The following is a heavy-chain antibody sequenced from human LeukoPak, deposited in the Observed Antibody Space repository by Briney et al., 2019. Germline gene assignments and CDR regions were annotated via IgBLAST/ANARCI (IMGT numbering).Heavy chain of an antibody. J-gene: IGHJ5*02. CDR2: ISPSGAST. CDR3: VRDYLGESGAGGP. D-gene: IGHD3-10*01. CDR1: GFTFSSYT. V-gene: IGHV3-21*01. Sequence: PGGSLRLSCTGSGFTFSSYTMNWVRQAPGKGLEWASSISPSGASTFHAESVKGRFTISRDNAKRSLYFQMNALGGDDTAVYYCVRDYLGESGAGGPWGQGTLVTVSS.